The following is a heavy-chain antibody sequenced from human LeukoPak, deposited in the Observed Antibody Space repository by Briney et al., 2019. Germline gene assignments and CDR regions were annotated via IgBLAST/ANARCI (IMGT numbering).Heavy chain of an antibody. D-gene: IGHD3-10*01. Sequence: SETLSLTCTVSGGSISNYYWSWIRQPRGKGLEWIGYIYYSGSTNYNPSLKSRVTISVDTSKNQFSLKLSSVTAADTAMYYCARVGGSNYYYYGMDVWGQGTTVTVSS. J-gene: IGHJ6*02. V-gene: IGHV4-59*01. CDR2: IYYSGST. CDR3: ARVGGSNYYYYGMDV. CDR1: GGSISNYY.